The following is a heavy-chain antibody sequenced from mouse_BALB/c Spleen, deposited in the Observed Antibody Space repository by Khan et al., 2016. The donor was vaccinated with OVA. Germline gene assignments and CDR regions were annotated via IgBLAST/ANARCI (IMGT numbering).Heavy chain of an antibody. CDR2: ISSGGSYT. Sequence: EVKLEESVGGLVKPGGTLKLSCAASGFTFSSYAMSWVRQTPEKRLEWVATISSGGSYTYYPDSVKGRFTISRDNAKNTLYLQMSSLRSEDTAMYYCARQGGYWGQGTTLTVSS. J-gene: IGHJ2*01. CDR3: ARQGGY. CDR1: GFTFSSYA. V-gene: IGHV5-9-3*01.